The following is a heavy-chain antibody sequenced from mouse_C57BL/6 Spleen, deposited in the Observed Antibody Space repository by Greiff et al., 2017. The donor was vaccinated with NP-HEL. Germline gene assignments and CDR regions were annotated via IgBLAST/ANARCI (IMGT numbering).Heavy chain of an antibody. V-gene: IGHV14-1*01. CDR3: TSLTTVVARAY. D-gene: IGHD1-1*01. J-gene: IGHJ3*01. CDR2: IDPEDGDT. CDR1: GFNIKDYY. Sequence: VQLKQSGAELVRPGASVKLSCTASGFNIKDYYMHWVKQRPEQGLEWIGRIDPEDGDTEYAPKFQGKATMTADTSSNTAYLQLSSLTSEDTAVYYCTSLTTVVARAYWGQGTLVTVSA.